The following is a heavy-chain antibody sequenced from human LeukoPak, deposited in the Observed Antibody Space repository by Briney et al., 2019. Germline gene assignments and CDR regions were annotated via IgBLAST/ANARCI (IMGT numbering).Heavy chain of an antibody. D-gene: IGHD1-1*01. CDR2: TYYSGST. Sequence: PSETLSLTCTVSGGSISSYYWGWIRQPPGKGLEWIGSTYYSGSTYYNPSLKSRVTISVDTSKNQFSLKLSSVTAADTAVYYCSSYNWNDEFAFDIWGQGTMVTVSS. CDR1: GGSISSYY. CDR3: SSYNWNDEFAFDI. J-gene: IGHJ3*02. V-gene: IGHV4-39*01.